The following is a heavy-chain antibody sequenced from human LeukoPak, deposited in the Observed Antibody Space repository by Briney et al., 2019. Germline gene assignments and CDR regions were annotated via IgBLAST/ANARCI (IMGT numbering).Heavy chain of an antibody. V-gene: IGHV4-59*01. Sequence: PSETLSLTCTVSGGSISSYYWSWIRQPPGKGLKWIGSIYYSGYTTYRPSLRSRVTVSADTSKNQFSLRLSSVTAADTGVYYCARGLNNRKSGRRFDVFEIWGQGTMVTVSS. CDR1: GGSISSYY. CDR2: IYYSGYT. CDR3: ARGLNNRKSGRRFDVFEI. J-gene: IGHJ3*02. D-gene: IGHD1-14*01.